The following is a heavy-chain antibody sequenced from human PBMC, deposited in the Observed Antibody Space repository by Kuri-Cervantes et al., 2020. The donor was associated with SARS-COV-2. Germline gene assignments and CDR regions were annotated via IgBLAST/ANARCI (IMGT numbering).Heavy chain of an antibody. CDR2: ISYDGSNK. CDR1: GFTFISYG. J-gene: IGHJ5*02. CDR3: AKDSGSGFWCGYWSWGKLSGKHWFDP. V-gene: IGHV3-30*18. Sequence: GGSLRPPCAASGFTFISYGMPGVRQAPGKGLEWVAVISYDGSNKYYADSVKGRFTISRDNSKNTLYLQMNSLRAEDSAVYYCAKDSGSGFWCGYWSWGKLSGKHWFDPWGQGTLVTVSS. D-gene: IGHD3-3*01.